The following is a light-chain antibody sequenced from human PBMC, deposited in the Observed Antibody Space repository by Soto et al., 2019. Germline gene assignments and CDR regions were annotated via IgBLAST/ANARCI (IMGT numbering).Light chain of an antibody. Sequence: EIVMTQSPDTLSVSVGDRATLSCRASQSVSSNLAWYQQKPGQAPRLLIHGASTRATGIPARFRGSGSGTEFTLTISSLQSEDFVVYYCQQYNDWLPITFGQGTRLEIK. V-gene: IGKV3-15*01. J-gene: IGKJ5*01. CDR3: QQYNDWLPIT. CDR1: QSVSSN. CDR2: GAS.